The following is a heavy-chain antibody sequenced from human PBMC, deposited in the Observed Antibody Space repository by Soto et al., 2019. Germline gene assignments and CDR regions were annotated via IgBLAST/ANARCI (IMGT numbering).Heavy chain of an antibody. D-gene: IGHD3-10*01. Sequence: QVQLQESGPGLVKPSETLSLTCTVSGGSISSYYWSWIRQPPGKGLEWIGYIYYSGSTNYNPSLKSRVTISVDTSKNQFSLKLSSVTAADTAVYYCARDRIRYYGSETNWFDPWGQGTLVTVSS. CDR1: GGSISSYY. V-gene: IGHV4-59*01. CDR3: ARDRIRYYGSETNWFDP. J-gene: IGHJ5*02. CDR2: IYYSGST.